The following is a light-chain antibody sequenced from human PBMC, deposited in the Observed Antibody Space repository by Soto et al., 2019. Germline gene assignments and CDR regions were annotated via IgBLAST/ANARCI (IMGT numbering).Light chain of an antibody. CDR1: QSINSH. V-gene: IGKV1-39*01. CDR3: QQSYSTPIT. CDR2: TAS. Sequence: DVQMTQSPSSLSASVGDTVTITCRASQSINSHLNWYQQKPGKAPNLLIYTASSLQSGXXXRFSGSGSGTDFTLTISSLQPEDFATYYCQQSYSTPITFGQGTRLEIK. J-gene: IGKJ5*01.